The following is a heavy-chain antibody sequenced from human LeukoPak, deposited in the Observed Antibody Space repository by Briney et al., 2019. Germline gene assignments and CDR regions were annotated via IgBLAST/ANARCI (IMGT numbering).Heavy chain of an antibody. D-gene: IGHD5/OR15-5a*01. CDR1: GFIFSDHA. Sequence: GRSLRLSCVASGFIFSDHAFHWVRQSPDKGLEWVALIGSDGTKKYYADSVQGRFTVSRENSKNTLFLQMNTVRADDTAVYFWATQMTSTRLFAPSARGTLVT. CDR2: IGSDGTKK. V-gene: IGHV3-30*04. J-gene: IGHJ5*02. CDR3: ATQMTSTRLFAP.